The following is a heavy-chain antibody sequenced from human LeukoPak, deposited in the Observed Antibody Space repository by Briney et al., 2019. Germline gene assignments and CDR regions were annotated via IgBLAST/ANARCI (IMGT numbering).Heavy chain of an antibody. CDR1: GFAFSSNW. D-gene: IGHD7-27*01. CDR3: ATSLGPLTEY. Sequence: GGSLRLSCAASGFAFSSNWMHWVRHTPGKGLVWVSRINSGGSGTSYADSVEGRFTISRDNAKNTLYLQMNSLKGEDTAVYYCATSLGPLTEYWGQGTLVTVSS. V-gene: IGHV3-74*01. J-gene: IGHJ4*02. CDR2: INSGGSGT.